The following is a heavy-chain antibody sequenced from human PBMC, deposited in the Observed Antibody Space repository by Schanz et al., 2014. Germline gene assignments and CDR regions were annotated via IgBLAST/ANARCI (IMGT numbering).Heavy chain of an antibody. Sequence: VQLLESGGGLVQPGGSLRLSCAASGFTFSIYGMNWVRQAPGKGLEWVGFISFDGRNTGYAHSVKGRFTISRDNSKNALYLQMKSLRVENTAVYYWVKDPDEYDWNDVEGMDVWGPGTTVTVSS. V-gene: IGHV3-30*18. CDR1: GFTFSIYG. D-gene: IGHD1-1*01. J-gene: IGHJ6*01. CDR3: VKDPDEYDWNDVEGMDV. CDR2: ISFDGRNT.